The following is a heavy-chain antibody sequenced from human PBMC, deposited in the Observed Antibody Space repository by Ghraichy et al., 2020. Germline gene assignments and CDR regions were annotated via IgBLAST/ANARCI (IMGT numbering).Heavy chain of an antibody. V-gene: IGHV1-2*02. CDR2: INPNSGAT. Sequence: ASVKVSCKASGYTFTDYYMHWVRQAPGQGLEWMGWINPNSGATNYAQKFQGRVTMTRDTSISTAYMELSRLISDDTAIYYCARVVWWGLEPLRYFDYWGQGTLVTVSS. J-gene: IGHJ4*02. D-gene: IGHD2-21*02. CDR1: GYTFTDYY. CDR3: ARVVWWGLEPLRYFDY.